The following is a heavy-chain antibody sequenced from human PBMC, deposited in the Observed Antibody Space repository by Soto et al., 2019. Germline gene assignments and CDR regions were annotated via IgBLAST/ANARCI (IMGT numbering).Heavy chain of an antibody. Sequence: QITLKESGPTLVKPTQTLTLTCSFSGFSLSSSGVGVGWIRQPPGKALEWLALIYWDDDKRYGPSLKSRLTISKDTSKNQVVLTMTNMDPVDTATYYCGHRQGGSYKLGSWGQGILVIVSS. CDR1: GFSLSSSGVG. CDR2: IYWDDDK. CDR3: GHRQGGSYKLGS. V-gene: IGHV2-5*05. J-gene: IGHJ5*02. D-gene: IGHD1-26*01.